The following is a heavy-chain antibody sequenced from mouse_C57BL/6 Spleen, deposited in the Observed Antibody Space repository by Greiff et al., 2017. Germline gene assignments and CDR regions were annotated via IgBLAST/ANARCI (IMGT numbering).Heavy chain of an antibody. Sequence: VQLQQPGAELVRPGSSVKLSCKASGYTFTSYWMDWVKQRPGPGLEWIGNIYPSDSETHYNQKFKDKATLTVDKSSSTAYMQLSSLTSEDSAGYYCARMGPFDYWGQGTTLTVSS. J-gene: IGHJ2*01. CDR2: IYPSDSET. D-gene: IGHD2-3*01. CDR1: GYTFTSYW. CDR3: ARMGPFDY. V-gene: IGHV1-61*01.